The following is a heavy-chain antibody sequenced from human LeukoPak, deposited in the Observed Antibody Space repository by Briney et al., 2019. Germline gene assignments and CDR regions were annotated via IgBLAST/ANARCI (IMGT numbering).Heavy chain of an antibody. J-gene: IGHJ4*02. CDR3: ARDLDSGSYYAMAN. D-gene: IGHD1-26*01. V-gene: IGHV1-18*01. CDR1: GYTFTSYG. Sequence: ASVKVSCKASGYTFTSYGISWVRQAPGQGLEWMGWISAYNGNTNYAQKLQGRVTMTTDTSTSTAYMELRSLRSDDTAVYYCARDLDSGSYYAMANWGQGTLVTVSS. CDR2: ISAYNGNT.